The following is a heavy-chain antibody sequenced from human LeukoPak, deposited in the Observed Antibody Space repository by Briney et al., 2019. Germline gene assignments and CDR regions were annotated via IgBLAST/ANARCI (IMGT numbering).Heavy chain of an antibody. V-gene: IGHV5-51*01. Sequence: GDSLKISCRGSGYTFPSYWIGWVRQTPGKGLEWMGIIYPGDSDTRYSPSLQGQVTISVDTSIGTAYLQWSSLKASDTAIYYCARQNDFRLDYWGQGTLVTVSS. D-gene: IGHD3-3*01. CDR3: ARQNDFRLDY. CDR2: IYPGDSDT. CDR1: GYTFPSYW. J-gene: IGHJ4*02.